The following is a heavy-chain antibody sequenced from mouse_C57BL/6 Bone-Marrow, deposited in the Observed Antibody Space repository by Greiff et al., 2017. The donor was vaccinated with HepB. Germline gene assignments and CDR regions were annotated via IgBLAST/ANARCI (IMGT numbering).Heavy chain of an antibody. CDR2: ISYDGSN. CDR1: GYSITSGYY. V-gene: IGHV3-6*01. Sequence: EVQLVESGPGLVKPSQSLSLTCSVTGYSITSGYYWNWIRQFPGNKLEWMGYISYDGSNNYNPSLKNRISITRDTSKNQFFLKLNSVTTEDTATYYCARKHYGSPWFAYWGQGTLVTVSA. CDR3: ARKHYGSPWFAY. D-gene: IGHD1-1*01. J-gene: IGHJ3*01.